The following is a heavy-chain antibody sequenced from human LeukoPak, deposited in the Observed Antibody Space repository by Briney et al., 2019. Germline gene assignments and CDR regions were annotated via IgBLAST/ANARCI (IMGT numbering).Heavy chain of an antibody. V-gene: IGHV1-46*01. Sequence: ASVTVSCKAFGYTFTTYYMHWVRQAPGQGLEWMGIINPNTGNTDFTQKFQGRVTMTRDASTSTVYMELNSLRSEDTAVYYCAREPRDSFYFDYWGQGTLVTVSS. CDR3: AREPRDSFYFDY. D-gene: IGHD2-15*01. CDR2: INPNTGNT. CDR1: GYTFTTYY. J-gene: IGHJ4*02.